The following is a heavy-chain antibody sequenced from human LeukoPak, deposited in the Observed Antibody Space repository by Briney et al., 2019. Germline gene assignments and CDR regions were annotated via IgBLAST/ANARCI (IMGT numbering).Heavy chain of an antibody. J-gene: IGHJ4*02. V-gene: IGHV3-30-3*01. CDR3: ASEEEAAAGFDY. CDR1: GFTFSSYA. Sequence: PGRSLRLSCAASGFTFSSYAMHWVRQAPGKGLEWEAVISYDGSNKYYADSVKGRFTISRDNSKNTLYLQMNSLRAEDTAVYYCASEEEAAAGFDYWGQGTLVTVSS. CDR2: ISYDGSNK. D-gene: IGHD6-13*01.